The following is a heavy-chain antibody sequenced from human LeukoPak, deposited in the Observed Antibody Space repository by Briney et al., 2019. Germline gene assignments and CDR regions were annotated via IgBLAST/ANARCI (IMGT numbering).Heavy chain of an antibody. Sequence: SVKVSCKASGYTFTSYGISWVRQAPGQGLEWMGRIIPILGIANYAQKFQGRVTITADKSTSTAYMELSSLRSEDTAVYYCARGHYGDYHFDYWGQGTLVTVSS. V-gene: IGHV1-69*04. D-gene: IGHD4-17*01. J-gene: IGHJ4*02. CDR1: GYTFTSYG. CDR3: ARGHYGDYHFDY. CDR2: IIPILGIA.